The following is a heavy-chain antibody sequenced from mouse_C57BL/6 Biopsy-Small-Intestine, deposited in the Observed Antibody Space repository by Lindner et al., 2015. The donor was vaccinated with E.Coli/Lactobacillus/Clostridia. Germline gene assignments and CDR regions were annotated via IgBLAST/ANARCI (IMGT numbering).Heavy chain of an antibody. CDR3: ARDFLGNIPPNWSSWFDP. D-gene: IGHD1-1*01. CDR2: MNPNTGNT. J-gene: IGHJ4*01. Sequence: SVKVSCKASGDNFDSYAINWVRQATGQGLEWMGWMNPNTGNTGYAQKFQGRVTMATDTSTSTAYLELRSLTDDDTAVYYCARDFLGNIPPNWSSWFDPWGQGTLVTVSS. V-gene: IGHV1-81*01. CDR1: GDNFDSYA.